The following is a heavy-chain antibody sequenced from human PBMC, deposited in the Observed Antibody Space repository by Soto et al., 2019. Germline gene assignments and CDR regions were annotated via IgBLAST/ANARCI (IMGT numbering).Heavy chain of an antibody. J-gene: IGHJ4*02. CDR1: GGPISSGDYY. CDR2: IYHNGNT. D-gene: IGHD3-10*01. V-gene: IGHV4-31*03. Sequence: SETLSLTCNVSGGPISSGDYYWSWIRQHPGKGLEWIGYIYHNGNTHYNPSLKSRVTISLDTSKNQFSLNLSSVTVADTAVYYCASEGSESYSFDHWGQGTLVTVSS. CDR3: ASEGSESYSFDH.